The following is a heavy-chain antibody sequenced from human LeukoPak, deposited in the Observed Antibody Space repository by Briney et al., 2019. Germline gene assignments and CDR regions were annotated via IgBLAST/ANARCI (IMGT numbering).Heavy chain of an antibody. Sequence: PSETLSLTCTVSGGSISSYYWSWIRQPPGKGLEWIGYIYYSGSTNYNPSLKSRVTISVDTSKNQFSLKLSSVTAADTAVYYCARGGAYYYGSGGYYYYGMDVWGNGTTVTVSS. J-gene: IGHJ6*04. CDR1: GGSISSYY. CDR2: IYYSGST. V-gene: IGHV4-59*01. CDR3: ARGGAYYYGSGGYYYYGMDV. D-gene: IGHD3-10*01.